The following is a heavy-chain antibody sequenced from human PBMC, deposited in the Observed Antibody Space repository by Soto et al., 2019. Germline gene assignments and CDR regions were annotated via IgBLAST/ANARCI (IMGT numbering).Heavy chain of an antibody. CDR1: GYSFSDYF. Sequence: QVQLVQSGAEVKKSGASVKVSCKPSGYSFSDYFIQWVRQAPGQELEWVAWINPKTAATNYAKKFQGRVSLTWDTSSTTAYMELTRLRPDDTAVYYCARIKWGLNYYNGMDVWGQGTTVIVSS. D-gene: IGHD1-26*01. CDR2: INPKTAAT. CDR3: ARIKWGLNYYNGMDV. V-gene: IGHV1-2*02. J-gene: IGHJ6*02.